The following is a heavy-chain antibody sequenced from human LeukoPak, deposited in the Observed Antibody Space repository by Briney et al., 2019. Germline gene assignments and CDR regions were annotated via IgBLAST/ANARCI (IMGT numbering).Heavy chain of an antibody. CDR2: INSDGSRI. Sequence: GGSLRLSCGASGFTLSDYWMHWVRQAPGKGLVWVSRINSDGSRIIYADSVKGRFTISRDNAKNTVYLQTNSLRAEDTAVYYCAKVGGFDWLLERYFDYWGQGTLVTVSS. J-gene: IGHJ4*02. D-gene: IGHD3-9*01. CDR3: AKVGGFDWLLERYFDY. CDR1: GFTLSDYW. V-gene: IGHV3-74*01.